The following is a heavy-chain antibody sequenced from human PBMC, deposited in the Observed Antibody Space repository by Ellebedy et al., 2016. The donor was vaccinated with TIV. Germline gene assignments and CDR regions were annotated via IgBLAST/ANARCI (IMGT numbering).Heavy chain of an antibody. CDR3: TTEADNIGLAYCGGDCYS. Sequence: GGSLRLSCAASGFTFSNAWMSWVRQAPGKGLEWVGRIKSKTDGGTTDYAAPVKGRFTISRDDSKNTLYLQMNSLKTEDTAVYYCTTEADNIGLAYCGGDCYSWGQGTLVTVSS. V-gene: IGHV3-15*01. CDR2: IKSKTDGGTT. D-gene: IGHD2-21*02. CDR1: GFTFSNAW. J-gene: IGHJ4*02.